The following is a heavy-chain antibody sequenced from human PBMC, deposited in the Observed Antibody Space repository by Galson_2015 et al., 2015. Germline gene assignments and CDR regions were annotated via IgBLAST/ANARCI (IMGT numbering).Heavy chain of an antibody. CDR3: AREDSSSFNY. CDR1: GDSVSSNSAA. Sequence: CAISGDSVSSNSAAWNWIRQSPSRGLEWLGRTYYRSKWYNDYVVSVKSRITINPDTSKNQFSLQLKSVTPEDTAMYYCAREDSSSFNYWGQGTLVTVSS. D-gene: IGHD6-13*01. J-gene: IGHJ4*02. CDR2: TYYRSKWYN. V-gene: IGHV6-1*01.